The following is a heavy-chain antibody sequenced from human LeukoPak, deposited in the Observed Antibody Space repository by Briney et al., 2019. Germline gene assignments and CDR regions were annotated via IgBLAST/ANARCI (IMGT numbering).Heavy chain of an antibody. Sequence: GSSVKVSCKASGGTFSNYALSWVRQAPGKGLEWMGGTTPIFGSAEYAQNFQGRVTVTTDESTSTAYMEMSSLRSDDTAVYYCAGALFHFDSRGYEMDGYEIWGQGTMVTVSS. CDR2: TTPIFGSA. CDR3: AGALFHFDSRGYEMDGYEI. V-gene: IGHV1-69*05. D-gene: IGHD3-22*01. CDR1: GGTFSNYA. J-gene: IGHJ3*02.